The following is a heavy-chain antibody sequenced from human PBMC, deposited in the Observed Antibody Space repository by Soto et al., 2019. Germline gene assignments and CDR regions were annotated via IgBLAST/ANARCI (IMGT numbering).Heavy chain of an antibody. CDR2: INQDGSQK. J-gene: IGHJ4*02. V-gene: IGHV3-7*01. D-gene: IGHD6-19*01. CDR1: GFTLSSYW. Sequence: GGSLRLSCAASGFTLSSYWMSWVRQAPGKGLEWVANINQDGSQKYFVDSVTGRFTIPSDNAQNSVYLPLASLRPEDTAVYYCASAVALGDDYWGQVTMVTVSS. CDR3: ASAVALGDDY.